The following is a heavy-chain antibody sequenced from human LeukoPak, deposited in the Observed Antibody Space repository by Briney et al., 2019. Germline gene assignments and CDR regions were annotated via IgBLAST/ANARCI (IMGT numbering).Heavy chain of an antibody. Sequence: GGSLRLSCAASGFTVSSNYMSWVRQAPGKGLEWVASIWYDGNNKYYADSVKGRFTISRDNSKNTLYLQMNSLRVEDTAVYYCAREGSLVVVVAASQGAFNIWGQGTMVTVSS. CDR1: GFTVSSNY. CDR3: AREGSLVVVVAASQGAFNI. V-gene: IGHV3-33*08. D-gene: IGHD2-15*01. CDR2: IWYDGNNK. J-gene: IGHJ3*02.